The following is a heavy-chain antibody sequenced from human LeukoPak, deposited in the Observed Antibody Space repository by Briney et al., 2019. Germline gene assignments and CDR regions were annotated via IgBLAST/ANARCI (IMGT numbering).Heavy chain of an antibody. CDR2: IYYSGST. CDR1: GGSISSSTYY. J-gene: IGHJ3*02. CDR3: ARLKIEGDAFDI. Sequence: SETLSLTCTVSGGSISSSTYYWGWIRQPPGKGLEWIGSIYYSGSTYYSPPLKSRVTISVDTSKNQFSLKLSSVTAADTAVFYCARLKIEGDAFDIWGQGTMVTVSS. V-gene: IGHV4-39*01.